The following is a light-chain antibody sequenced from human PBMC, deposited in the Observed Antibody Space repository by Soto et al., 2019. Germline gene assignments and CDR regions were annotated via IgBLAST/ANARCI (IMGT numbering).Light chain of an antibody. Sequence: QSALTQPASVSGSPGQSITISCTGTSSDVGGYHFVSWYQQHPGKVPKLMIFDVNRRPSGVSDRFSGSKSGNTASLTISGLQSEDEGDYYCCSYTSSSTHVFGSGTKVTVL. CDR1: SSDVGGYHF. V-gene: IGLV2-14*03. CDR2: DVN. CDR3: CSYTSSSTHV. J-gene: IGLJ1*01.